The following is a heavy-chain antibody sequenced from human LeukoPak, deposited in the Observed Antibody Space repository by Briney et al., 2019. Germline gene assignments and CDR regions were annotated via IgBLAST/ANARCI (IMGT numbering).Heavy chain of an antibody. CDR1: GFTFSSYA. J-gene: IGHJ4*02. CDR3: ARGGGMRSWYDFDY. CDR2: ISYDGSNK. Sequence: SGGSLRLSCAASGFTFSSYAMHWVRQAPGKGLEWVAVISYDGSNKYYADSVKGRFTISRDNSKNTLYLQMNSLRAEDTAVYYCARGGGMRSWYDFDYWGQGTLVTVSS. D-gene: IGHD6-13*01. V-gene: IGHV3-30-3*01.